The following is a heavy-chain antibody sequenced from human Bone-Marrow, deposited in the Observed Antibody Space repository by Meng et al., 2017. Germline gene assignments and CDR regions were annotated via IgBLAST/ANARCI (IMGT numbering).Heavy chain of an antibody. D-gene: IGHD2-2*01. J-gene: IGHJ2*01. V-gene: IGHV4-34*01. CDR3: ARGRGTMPYWYFDL. Sequence: QVRLKESGQGLVKPLGPLSLTCAGYGGSFSGYYWSGIRQPPGKGLEWIGEINHSGSTNYHPSLKSRVTISVDTSKNQFSLKLSSVTAADTAVYYCARGRGTMPYWYFDLWGRGTLVTVSS. CDR1: GGSFSGYY. CDR2: INHSGST.